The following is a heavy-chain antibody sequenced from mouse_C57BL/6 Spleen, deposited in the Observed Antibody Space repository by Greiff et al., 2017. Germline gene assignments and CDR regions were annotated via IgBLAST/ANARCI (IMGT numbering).Heavy chain of an antibody. V-gene: IGHV5-6*01. CDR1: GFTFSSYC. CDR2: ISSGGSYT. Sequence: EVKLMESGGDLVKPGGSLKLSCAASGFTFSSYCMSWVRQTPDKRLEWVATISSGGSYTYYPASVKARFTISRSNAKNTLYLQMSSLKAEDTAMYDCARHGGGYDFDCWGQGTTRTVSS. CDR3: ARHGGGYDFDC. J-gene: IGHJ2*01. D-gene: IGHD2-14*01.